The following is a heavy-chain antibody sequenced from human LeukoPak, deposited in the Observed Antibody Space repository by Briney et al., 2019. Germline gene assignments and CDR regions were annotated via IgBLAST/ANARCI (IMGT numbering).Heavy chain of an antibody. CDR1: GGSISSSTYY. D-gene: IGHD3-9*01. V-gene: IGHV4-39*07. CDR3: ATFDILTGYYNY. Sequence: SETLSLTCTVSGGSISSSTYYWGWIRQPPGKGLEWIGNIYYSGNTYYNPSLQSRVTISVDTSKKQFSLKLNSVTAADTAVYYCATFDILTGYYNYWGQGTLVTVSS. CDR2: IYYSGNT. J-gene: IGHJ4*02.